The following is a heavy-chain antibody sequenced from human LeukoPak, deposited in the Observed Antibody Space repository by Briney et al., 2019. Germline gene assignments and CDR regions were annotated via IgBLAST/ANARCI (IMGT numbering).Heavy chain of an antibody. J-gene: IGHJ4*02. CDR3: ARGPYGSGSFPGD. CDR2: IKQDGREK. V-gene: IGHV3-7*01. CDR1: GFTFSRYW. Sequence: AGGSLRLSCAASGFTFSRYWMNWVRQAPGKGLEWVANIKQDGREKYYVDSVKGRFAISRDNAKNSLYLQMNSLRAEDTAVYYCARGPYGSGSFPGDWGQGTLVTVSS. D-gene: IGHD3-10*01.